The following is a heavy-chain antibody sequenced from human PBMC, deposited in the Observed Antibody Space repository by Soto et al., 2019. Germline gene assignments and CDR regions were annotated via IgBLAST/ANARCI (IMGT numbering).Heavy chain of an antibody. CDR2: ISAYNGNT. V-gene: IGHV1-18*01. J-gene: IGHJ4*02. CDR3: AREGTPNDY. CDR1: GYTFTNFG. D-gene: IGHD2-15*01. Sequence: QVQLVQSGAEVKKPGASVKVSCKASGYTFTNFGISWVRQAPGQGLEWMGWISAYNGNTNYAQNFQGRVTMTTDTSTSTAYMEVRGLESDDTCMYFCAREGTPNDYWGQGTLVTVSS.